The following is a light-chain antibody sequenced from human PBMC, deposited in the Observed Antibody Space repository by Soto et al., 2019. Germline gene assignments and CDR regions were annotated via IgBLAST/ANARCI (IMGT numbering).Light chain of an antibody. J-gene: IGKJ1*01. CDR3: QQYNSYPWT. Sequence: ITMTQSPSTLSASDRDRVTITCRASQSISSWLAWYQQKPGKAPKLLIYDASTLESGVPSRFSGSRSGTEFTLTITSLQPDDFATYYCQQYNSYPWTFGQGTKVDI. CDR2: DAS. CDR1: QSISSW. V-gene: IGKV1-5*01.